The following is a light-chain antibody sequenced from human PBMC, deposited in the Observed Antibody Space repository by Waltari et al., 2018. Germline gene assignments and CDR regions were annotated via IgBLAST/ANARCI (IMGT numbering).Light chain of an antibody. Sequence: QSALTQPPSASGSPGQSVTISCTGTSSDVGGYEYVSWYQHHPGKAPKLIVYEVTQRTSGVPDRCSGSKSGNTASLTVSGLQAEDEAEYYCSSYARGNAGVFGGGTRLTVL. V-gene: IGLV2-8*01. CDR1: SSDVGGYEY. CDR2: EVT. CDR3: SSYARGNAGV. J-gene: IGLJ2*01.